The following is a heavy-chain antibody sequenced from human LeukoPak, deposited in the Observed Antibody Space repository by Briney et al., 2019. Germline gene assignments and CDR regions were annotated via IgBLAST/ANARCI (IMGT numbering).Heavy chain of an antibody. V-gene: IGHV3-53*01. J-gene: IGHJ4*02. CDR2: IYSGDST. Sequence: GGSLRLSCAASGFTVSSNYMTWVRQAPGKGLEWVSAIYSGDSTYYADSVKGRFTISRDNSKNTVHLQMNSLRAEDTAVYYCARGYTTSPRAPFDYWGQGTLVTVSS. CDR1: GFTVSSNY. D-gene: IGHD5-12*01. CDR3: ARGYTTSPRAPFDY.